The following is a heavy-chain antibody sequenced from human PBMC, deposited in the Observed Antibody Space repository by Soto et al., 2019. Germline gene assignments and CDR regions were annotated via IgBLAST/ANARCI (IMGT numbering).Heavy chain of an antibody. D-gene: IGHD6-13*01. V-gene: IGHV4-4*02. CDR2: VSHDGRT. CDR3: ARTEAAAGDFDF. J-gene: IGHJ4*02. Sequence: SETLSLTCAVSGDSTSAANWWSWIRQPPGQGLVWIGEVSHDGRTTYNPSLRSRVTISMDKSKNHFSLNLSSVTAADTAVYFCARTEAAAGDFDFWGRGTLVTVSS. CDR1: GDSTSAANW.